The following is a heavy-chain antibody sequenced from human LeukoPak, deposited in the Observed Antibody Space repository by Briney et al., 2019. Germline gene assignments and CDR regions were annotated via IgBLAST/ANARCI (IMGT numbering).Heavy chain of an antibody. J-gene: IGHJ5*01. CDR3: TRAGYSSGFDS. CDR2: INSDGYSI. V-gene: IGHV3-74*03. CDR1: GFTFGSNA. D-gene: IGHD6-19*01. Sequence: GGSLRHSCAASGFTFGSNAMNWVRHGPGKGLVWVSRINSDGYSITYADSVKGRITISRDNAKNKLYLQMNSLIAEDTAVYFCTRAGYSSGFDSWGQGTLVTVSS.